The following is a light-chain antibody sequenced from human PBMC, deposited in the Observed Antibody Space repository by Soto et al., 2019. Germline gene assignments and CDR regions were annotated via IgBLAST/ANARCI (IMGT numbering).Light chain of an antibody. CDR1: SSDVGGYKY. CDR2: EVS. Sequence: QSARTQPPSASGSPGQSVTISCNGTSSDVGGYKYVSWYQQHPGKAPKLMIYEVSKRPSGVPDRFSGSKSGNTASLTVSGLQAEDEADYYCSSYAGSNNLVFGTGTKVTVL. V-gene: IGLV2-8*01. J-gene: IGLJ1*01. CDR3: SSYAGSNNLV.